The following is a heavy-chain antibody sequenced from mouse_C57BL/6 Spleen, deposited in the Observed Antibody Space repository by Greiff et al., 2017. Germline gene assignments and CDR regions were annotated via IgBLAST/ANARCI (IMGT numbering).Heavy chain of an antibody. Sequence: EVHLVESGGGLVKPGGSLKLSCAASGFTFSSYAMSWVRQTPEKRLEWVATISDGGSYTYYPDNVKGRFTISRDNAKNNLYLQMSHLKSEDTAMYYCARDPSGSSYVDYWGQGTTLTVSS. D-gene: IGHD1-1*01. CDR3: ARDPSGSSYVDY. CDR1: GFTFSSYA. V-gene: IGHV5-4*01. CDR2: ISDGGSYT. J-gene: IGHJ2*01.